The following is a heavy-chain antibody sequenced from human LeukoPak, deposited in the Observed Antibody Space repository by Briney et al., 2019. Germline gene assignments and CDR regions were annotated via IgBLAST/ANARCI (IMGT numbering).Heavy chain of an antibody. CDR3: ARVGSPRYYYYMDV. V-gene: IGHV4-59*12. CDR1: GGSISSYY. D-gene: IGHD5-12*01. J-gene: IGHJ6*03. Sequence: SETLSLTCTVSGGSISSYYWSWIRQPPGKGLEWIGYIYYSGSTNYNPSLKSRVTISVDTSKNQFSLKVSSVTAADTAVYYCARVGSPRYYYYMDVWGKGTTVTVSS. CDR2: IYYSGST.